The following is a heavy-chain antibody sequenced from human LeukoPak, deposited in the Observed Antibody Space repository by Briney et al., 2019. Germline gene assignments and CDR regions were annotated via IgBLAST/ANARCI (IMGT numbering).Heavy chain of an antibody. Sequence: GGSLRLSCAASGFTFSSYEMNWVRQAPGKGLEWISYFTTGGSTIYYADSVKGRFTISRDNAENSLFLQMNSLSAEDTAIYYCARSAFGGKAHCLDYWGQGTLVTVSS. CDR1: GFTFSSYE. J-gene: IGHJ4*02. CDR2: FTTGGSTI. CDR3: ARSAFGGKAHCLDY. V-gene: IGHV3-48*03. D-gene: IGHD3-10*01.